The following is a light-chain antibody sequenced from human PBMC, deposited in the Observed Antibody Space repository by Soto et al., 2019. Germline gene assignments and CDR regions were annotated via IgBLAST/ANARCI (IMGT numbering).Light chain of an antibody. J-gene: IGKJ5*01. CDR2: GAS. CDR1: QSISNN. CDR3: QQYNSWPPIT. V-gene: IGKV3-15*01. Sequence: EIVMTQSPATLSVSPGERATLSCRASQSISNNLAWYQQQPGQAPRLVIYGASTRATGIPARFSGGGSGTEFTLTISSLQSEDFAVYYCQQYNSWPPITFGQGTRLEIK.